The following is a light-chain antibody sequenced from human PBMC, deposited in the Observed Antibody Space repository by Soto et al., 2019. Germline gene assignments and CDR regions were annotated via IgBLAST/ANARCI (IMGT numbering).Light chain of an antibody. Sequence: VLTQSPGTVSLSPGERATLSCRASQIVSSNFLAWYQQKPGQAPRLLIYGASDRATGIPARFTGSGSGTDFTLTISRLEPEDFAVYYCRQYGNSPQTFGQGTKVEIK. J-gene: IGKJ1*01. CDR2: GAS. CDR3: RQYGNSPQT. CDR1: QIVSSNF. V-gene: IGKV3-20*01.